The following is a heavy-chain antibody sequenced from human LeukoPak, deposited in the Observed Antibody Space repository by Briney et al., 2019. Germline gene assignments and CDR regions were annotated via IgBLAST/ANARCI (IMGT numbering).Heavy chain of an antibody. V-gene: IGHV4-61*03. Sequence: SETLSLTCVVSGDSISIRTYYWTWIRQSPGRQLEWIGYISDTGSTNYNPSLKSRVTISIDTSNNHFSLRLSSVTAADTAVYYCARGHDYYYSGRQSWFDPWGQGTLVTVSS. D-gene: IGHD3-10*01. CDR3: ARGHDYYYSGRQSWFDP. CDR1: GDSISIRTYY. J-gene: IGHJ5*02. CDR2: ISDTGST.